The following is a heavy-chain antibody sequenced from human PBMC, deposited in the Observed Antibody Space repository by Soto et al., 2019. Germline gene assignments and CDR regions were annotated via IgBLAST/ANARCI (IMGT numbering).Heavy chain of an antibody. CDR3: ARKISYGLDV. CDR1: GYTFTSYD. V-gene: IGHV1-8*01. Sequence: QVQLVQSGAEVKKPGASVKVSCKASGYTFTSYDINWVRQATGQGLEWMGWMNPNSGNTGYAQKFQGRATWTRTTSITTAYMEPSSLRSEDTAVSYSARKISYGLDVWGQGTTVTVSS. CDR2: MNPNSGNT. J-gene: IGHJ6*02.